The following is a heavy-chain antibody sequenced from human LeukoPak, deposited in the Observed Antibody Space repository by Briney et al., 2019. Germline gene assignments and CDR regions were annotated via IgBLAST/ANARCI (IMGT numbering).Heavy chain of an antibody. V-gene: IGHV4-30-2*03. Sequence: SETLSLTCAVSGGSISSGGYSWSWIRQPPGKGLEWIGYIYYSGSTYYNPSLKSRVTISVDTSKNQFSLKLSSVTAADTAVYYCARLVGPHYYDSSGYSFLDYWGQGTLVTVSS. CDR1: GGSISSGGYS. CDR2: IYYSGST. CDR3: ARLVGPHYYDSSGYSFLDY. J-gene: IGHJ4*02. D-gene: IGHD3-22*01.